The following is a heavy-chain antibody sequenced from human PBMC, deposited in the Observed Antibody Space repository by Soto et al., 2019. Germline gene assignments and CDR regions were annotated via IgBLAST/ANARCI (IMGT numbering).Heavy chain of an antibody. V-gene: IGHV3-33*01. CDR3: ARAQGYCSGVTCYSSAGRLRTPVDY. J-gene: IGHJ4*02. D-gene: IGHD2-15*01. Sequence: QVQLVESGGGVVQPGRSLRLSCAASGFIFRSYGMHWVRQAPGKGLEWVTVIWYDGSNKYYADSVQGRFTISRDNSKNTLYLQMTSLRVEDTAVYYCARAQGYCSGVTCYSSAGRLRTPVDYWGQGTLVTVSS. CDR2: IWYDGSNK. CDR1: GFIFRSYG.